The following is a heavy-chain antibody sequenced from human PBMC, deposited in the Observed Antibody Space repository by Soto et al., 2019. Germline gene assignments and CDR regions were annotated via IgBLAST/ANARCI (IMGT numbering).Heavy chain of an antibody. CDR1: GFSFSNYA. Sequence: GGSLRLSCAASGFSFSNYAMNWVRQAPGKGLEWVSVISGSGGSASYADSVQGRFTISRDNSNNTLYLQMNSLRAEDTAVYYCARGGGLTQADVIDYWGQGTLVTVYS. CDR2: ISGSGGSA. V-gene: IGHV3-23*01. J-gene: IGHJ4*02. CDR3: ARGGGLTQADVIDY. D-gene: IGHD3-16*01.